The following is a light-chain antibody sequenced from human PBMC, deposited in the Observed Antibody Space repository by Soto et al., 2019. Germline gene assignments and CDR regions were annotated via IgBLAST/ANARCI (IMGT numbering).Light chain of an antibody. CDR3: QQYSNSVWT. J-gene: IGKJ1*01. CDR1: QSVSSNN. V-gene: IGKV3-20*01. CDR2: GAS. Sequence: EIVLTQSPGTLSLSPGEGATLSCRASQSVSSNNLAWYQQKPGQAPRLLMYGASNRATGIPDRFSGSGSGTNLTLTISRREPEDFAVYYCQQYSNSVWTFGKGTKGDIK.